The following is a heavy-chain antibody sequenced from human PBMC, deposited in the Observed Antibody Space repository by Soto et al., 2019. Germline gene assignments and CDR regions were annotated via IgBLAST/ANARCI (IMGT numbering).Heavy chain of an antibody. Sequence: SETLSLTCTVSGGSISSGGYYWSWIRQHPGKGLEWIGYIYYSGSTYCNPSLKSRVTISVDTSKNQFSLKLSSVTAADTAVYYCARARIADNCIHLWGQGILVTVSS. J-gene: IGHJ5*02. V-gene: IGHV4-31*03. CDR2: IYYSGST. CDR3: ARARIADNCIHL. CDR1: GGSISSGGYY. D-gene: IGHD6-13*01.